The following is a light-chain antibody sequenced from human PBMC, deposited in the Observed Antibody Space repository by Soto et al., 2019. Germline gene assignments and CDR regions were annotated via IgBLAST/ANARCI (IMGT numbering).Light chain of an antibody. CDR1: QSITTY. CDR3: QQSYSIFLT. V-gene: IGKV1-39*01. J-gene: IGKJ1*01. CDR2: AAS. Sequence: DIQMTQSPSSLSASVGDRVTITCRASQSITTYLNWYQHKPGKAPKLLIYAASNLQSGVPPRFSGSGSGTDFTLTISSLQPEDFATYYCQQSYSIFLTFGQGTKVEVK.